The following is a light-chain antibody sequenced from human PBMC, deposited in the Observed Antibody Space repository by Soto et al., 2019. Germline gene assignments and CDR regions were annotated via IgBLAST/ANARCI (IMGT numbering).Light chain of an antibody. Sequence: EIVLTQSPGTLSLSPGERATLSCRASQSVSSSYLAWYQQQPGQAPRLLIDGASSRATGIPDRFSGSGSGTAFTLTISRLAPEDFAVDYCHQYGSSPRGFGQGTKVEIK. J-gene: IGKJ1*01. CDR1: QSVSSSY. CDR2: GAS. CDR3: HQYGSSPRG. V-gene: IGKV3-20*01.